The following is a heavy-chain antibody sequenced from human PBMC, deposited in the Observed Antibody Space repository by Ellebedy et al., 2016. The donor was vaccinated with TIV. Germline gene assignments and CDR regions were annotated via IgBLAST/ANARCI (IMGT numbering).Heavy chain of an antibody. Sequence: SETLSLTXTVSGGSISSSSYYWGWIRQPPGKGLEWIGSIYYSGRTYYNPSLKSRVIIPVDTSKNQFSLRLGSVTAADTAVYYCARLAYSSSSRDYYYGMDVWGQGTTVTVSS. CDR2: IYYSGRT. V-gene: IGHV4-39*01. CDR1: GGSISSSSYY. CDR3: ARLAYSSSSRDYYYGMDV. D-gene: IGHD6-6*01. J-gene: IGHJ6*02.